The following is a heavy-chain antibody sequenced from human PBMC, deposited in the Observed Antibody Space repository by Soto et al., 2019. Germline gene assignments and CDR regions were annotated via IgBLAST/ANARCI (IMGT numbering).Heavy chain of an antibody. CDR3: AIVEYSSPIDY. D-gene: IGHD6-6*01. CDR1: GGTFSSYA. J-gene: IGHJ4*02. Sequence: QVQLVQSGAEVQKPGSSVKVSCKASGGTFSSYAISWVRQAPGQGLEWMGGIIPIFGTANYAQKCQGRVTITADESTRTAYVELSSLRSEDTAVYFCAIVEYSSPIDYWGQGTLGTVSS. V-gene: IGHV1-69*01. CDR2: IIPIFGTA.